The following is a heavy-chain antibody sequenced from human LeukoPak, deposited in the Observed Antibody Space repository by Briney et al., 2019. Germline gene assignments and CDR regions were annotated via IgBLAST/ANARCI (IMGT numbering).Heavy chain of an antibody. V-gene: IGHV3-33*01. Sequence: GGSLRLSCAASGSTFSSYGMHWVRQAPGKGLEWVAVIWYDGSNKYYADSVKGRFTISRDNSKNTLYLQMNSLRAEDTAVYYCAREVIVGATSDYFDYWGQGTLVTVSS. D-gene: IGHD1-26*01. CDR3: AREVIVGATSDYFDY. CDR1: GSTFSSYG. CDR2: IWYDGSNK. J-gene: IGHJ4*02.